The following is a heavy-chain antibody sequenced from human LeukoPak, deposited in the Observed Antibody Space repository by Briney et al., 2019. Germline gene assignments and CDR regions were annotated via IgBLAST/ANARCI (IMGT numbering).Heavy chain of an antibody. V-gene: IGHV1-46*01. CDR3: ARDQSGEWELVSGWWFDP. J-gene: IGHJ5*02. CDR2: INPSGGST. D-gene: IGHD1-26*01. CDR1: GYTFTSHY. Sequence: GASVKVSCKSSGYTFTSHYMHWVRQASGQGLEWMGIINPSGGSTSYAQKFQGRVTMTRDMSTSTDYMELSSLRSEDTAVYYCARDQSGEWELVSGWWFDPWGQGTLVTVSS.